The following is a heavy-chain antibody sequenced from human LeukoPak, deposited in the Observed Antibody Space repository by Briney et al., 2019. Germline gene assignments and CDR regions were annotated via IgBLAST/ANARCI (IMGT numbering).Heavy chain of an antibody. V-gene: IGHV3-53*01. J-gene: IGHJ4*02. Sequence: GGSLRLSCAASGFTVSSNYMSWVRQAPGKGLEWVSVIYSGGSTYYADSVKGRFTISRDNSKNTLYLQMNSLGAEDTAVYYGARGTMVGAPVSRGFDYWGKGPLVTVS. D-gene: IGHD1-26*01. CDR2: IYSGGST. CDR3: ARGTMVGAPVSRGFDY. CDR1: GFTVSSNY.